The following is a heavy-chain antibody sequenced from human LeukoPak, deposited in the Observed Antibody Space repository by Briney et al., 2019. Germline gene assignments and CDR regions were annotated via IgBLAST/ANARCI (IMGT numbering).Heavy chain of an antibody. CDR3: ARYSSGWYNTLDY. V-gene: IGHV1-18*01. D-gene: IGHD6-19*01. J-gene: IGHJ4*02. CDR2: ISAYNGNT. CDR1: GYSFTSYG. Sequence: ASVKVSCKASGYSFTSYGISWVRQAPGQGLEWMGWISAYNGNTNYAQKFQGRVTMTTDTSTSTAYMELSSLRSEDTAVYYCARYSSGWYNTLDYWGQGTLVTVSS.